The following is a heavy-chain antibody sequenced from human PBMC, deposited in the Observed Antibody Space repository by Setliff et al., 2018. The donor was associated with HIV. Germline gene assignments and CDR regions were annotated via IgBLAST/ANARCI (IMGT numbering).Heavy chain of an antibody. CDR1: GFSFSSYG. CDR2: IRSDGSNK. D-gene: IGHD5-12*01. V-gene: IGHV3-30*02. J-gene: IGHJ4*02. CDR3: GRDGYNLGVDY. Sequence: PGGSLRLSCAASGFSFSSYGMNWVRQAPGKGLEWVASIRSDGSNKYYADSVTGRFTISRDDSKNTLYLQMNSLRAEDTAVYYCGRDGYNLGVDYWGQGTLVTVSS.